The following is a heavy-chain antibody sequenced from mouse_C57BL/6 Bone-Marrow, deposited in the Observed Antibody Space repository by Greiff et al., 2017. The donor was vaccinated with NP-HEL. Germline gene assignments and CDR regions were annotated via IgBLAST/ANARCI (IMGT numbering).Heavy chain of an antibody. D-gene: IGHD1-1*01. J-gene: IGHJ3*01. V-gene: IGHV1-64*01. CDR1: GYTFTSYW. Sequence: VQLQQSGAELVKPGASVKLSCKASGYTFTSYWMHWVKQRPGQGLEWIGMIHPNSGSTNYNEKFKSKATLTVDKSSSTAYMQLSSLTSEDSAVYYCARGYGRVAYWGQGTLVTVSA. CDR3: ARGYGRVAY. CDR2: IHPNSGST.